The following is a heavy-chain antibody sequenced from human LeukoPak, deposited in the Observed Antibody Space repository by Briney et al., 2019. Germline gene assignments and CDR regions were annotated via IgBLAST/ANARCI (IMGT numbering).Heavy chain of an antibody. Sequence: SETLSLTCTVSGGSISSSSHYWGWIRQPPGKGLEWIGEINHSGSTNYNPSLKSRVTISVDTSKNQSSLKLSSVTAADTAVYYCARRFSGWYPNWFDPWGQGTLVTVSS. CDR3: ARRFSGWYPNWFDP. J-gene: IGHJ5*02. CDR2: INHSGST. CDR1: GGSISSSSHY. V-gene: IGHV4-39*07. D-gene: IGHD6-19*01.